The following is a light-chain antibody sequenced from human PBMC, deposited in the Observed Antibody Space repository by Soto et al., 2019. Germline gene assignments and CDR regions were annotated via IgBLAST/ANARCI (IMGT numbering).Light chain of an antibody. V-gene: IGKV3D-20*02. CDR2: DAS. J-gene: IGKJ4*01. CDR3: QQRSNWLT. Sequence: EVVLTQSPGTLSLSPGERATLSCRASQTVRNNYLAWYQQKPGQAPRLLIYDASSRATGIPDRFSGGGSGTDFTLSISRLEPEDFAVYYCQQRSNWLTFGGWNKVDIK. CDR1: QTVRNNY.